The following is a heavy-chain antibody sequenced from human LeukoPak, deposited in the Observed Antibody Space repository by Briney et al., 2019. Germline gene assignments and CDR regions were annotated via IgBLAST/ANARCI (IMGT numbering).Heavy chain of an antibody. V-gene: IGHV1-69*04. CDR3: ARERERSRGGY. CDR1: LGTFSSYS. Sequence: SAKVSCKASLGTFSSYSISWVRQAPGPGLEWMGRIIPILGIANYAQKFQGRVTITADKSTSTAYMELSSLRSEDTAVYYCARERERSRGGYWGQGTLVTVSS. D-gene: IGHD1-1*01. J-gene: IGHJ4*02. CDR2: IIPILGIA.